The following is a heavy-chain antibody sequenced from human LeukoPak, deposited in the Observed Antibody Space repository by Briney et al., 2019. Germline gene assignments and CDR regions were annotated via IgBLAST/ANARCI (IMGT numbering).Heavy chain of an antibody. D-gene: IGHD4/OR15-4a*01. CDR3: ARAGRYGATETNYFDS. Sequence: GESLKISCQGSGYRFTSYWIGWVRQMPGRGLEWLGIIYPGDSDTSYSPSFQGQVTNSADKSINTPYLQWSSLTASDTAIFFCARAGRYGATETNYFDSWGQGTLVTVSS. CDR1: GYRFTSYW. CDR2: IYPGDSDT. J-gene: IGHJ4*02. V-gene: IGHV5-51*01.